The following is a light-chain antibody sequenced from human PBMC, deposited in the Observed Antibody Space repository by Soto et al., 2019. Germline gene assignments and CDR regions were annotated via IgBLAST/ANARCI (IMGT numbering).Light chain of an antibody. CDR3: QQRSNWPRT. V-gene: IGKV3-11*01. CDR1: QSVSSS. Sequence: EIVLTQSPATLSLSPGERATLSCRASQSVSSSLAWFQHKPGQAPRLLIYDASNRATGIPARFSGSGSGTDFTRTISSLEPEDFAIYYCQQRSNWPRTFGQGTKLEIK. J-gene: IGKJ2*01. CDR2: DAS.